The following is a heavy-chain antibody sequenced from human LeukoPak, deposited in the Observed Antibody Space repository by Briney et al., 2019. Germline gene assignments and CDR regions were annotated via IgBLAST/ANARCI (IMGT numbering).Heavy chain of an antibody. Sequence: PGGSLRLSCTASGFTFSTSAMSWVRQAPGKGLEWVSAITGGGDYTYYADSVKGRFTISRDNPKNAVYLQMISLRAEDTAVYYCAIGYRGIEAFDVWGQGTMVTVSS. CDR2: ITGGGDYT. D-gene: IGHD2-2*02. CDR1: GFTFSTSA. J-gene: IGHJ3*01. CDR3: AIGYRGIEAFDV. V-gene: IGHV3-23*01.